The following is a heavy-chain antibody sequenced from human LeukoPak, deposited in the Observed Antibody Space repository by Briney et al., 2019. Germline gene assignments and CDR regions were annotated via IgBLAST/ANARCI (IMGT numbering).Heavy chain of an antibody. Sequence: PSETLSLTCTVSGGSISSGSYYWSWIRQPAGKGLEWIGRIYTSGSTNYNPSLKSRVTISVDTSKNQFSLKLSSVTAADTAVYYCARGGGYSSGLSYWGQGALVTVSS. CDR3: ARGGGYSSGLSY. V-gene: IGHV4-61*02. J-gene: IGHJ4*02. CDR2: IYTSGST. CDR1: GGSISSGSYY. D-gene: IGHD2-15*01.